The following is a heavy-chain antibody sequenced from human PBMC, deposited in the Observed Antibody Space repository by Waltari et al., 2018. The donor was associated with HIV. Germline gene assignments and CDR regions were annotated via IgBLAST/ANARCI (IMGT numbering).Heavy chain of an antibody. CDR2: SRRKAYGGTT. V-gene: IGHV3-49*04. CDR1: GFPFGDHA. J-gene: IGHJ4*02. D-gene: IGHD6-19*01. Sequence: EVQLVASGGGLVQPGRSLRLSCTASGFPFGDHAMSWVRQAPGKGLEGVGFSRRKAYGGTTEYAASVKGRFTISRDDSKSIAYLQMNSLKTEDTAVYYCIRDRVVAGTVYWGQGTLVTVSS. CDR3: IRDRVVAGTVY.